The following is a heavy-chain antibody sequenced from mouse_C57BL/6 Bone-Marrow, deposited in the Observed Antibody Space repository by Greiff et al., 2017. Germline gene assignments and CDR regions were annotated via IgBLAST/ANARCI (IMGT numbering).Heavy chain of an antibody. D-gene: IGHD2-5*01. J-gene: IGHJ4*01. CDR1: GYTFTSYW. Sequence: QVQLKQPGAELVMPGASVKLSCKASGYTFTSYWMHWVKQRPGQGLEWIGEIDPSDSYTNYNQKFKGKSTLTVDKSSSTAYMQLSSLTSEDSAVYYCARNAAYYSNYFYYYAMDYWGQGTSVTGSS. CDR2: IDPSDSYT. CDR3: ARNAAYYSNYFYYYAMDY. V-gene: IGHV1-69*01.